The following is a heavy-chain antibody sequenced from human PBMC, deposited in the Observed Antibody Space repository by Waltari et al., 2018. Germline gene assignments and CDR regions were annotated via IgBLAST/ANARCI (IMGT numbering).Heavy chain of an antibody. Sequence: QMQLVQSGPEVKKPGTSVKVSCKASGFTFTSSAVQWVRQARGQRLEWIGWIVVGIGNTNYAQKFQERVTISRDMSTSTAYMELSSLRSEDTAVYYCAADHGSYHAEYFQHWGQGTLVTVSS. J-gene: IGHJ1*01. D-gene: IGHD1-26*01. CDR2: IVVGIGNT. V-gene: IGHV1-58*01. CDR3: AADHGSYHAEYFQH. CDR1: GFTFTSSA.